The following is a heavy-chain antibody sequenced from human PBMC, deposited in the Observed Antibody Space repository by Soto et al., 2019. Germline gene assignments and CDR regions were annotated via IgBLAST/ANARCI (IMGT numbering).Heavy chain of an antibody. CDR3: ARAGTDYGEYGSSSGYYCYMDV. J-gene: IGHJ6*03. CDR2: IIPILGIA. D-gene: IGHD4-17*01. V-gene: IGHV1-69*02. Sequence: QVQLVQSGAEVKKPGSSVKVSCKASGGTFSSYTISWVRQAPGQGLEWMGRIIPILGIANYAQKFQGRVTITADKTTSTAYMELSRLRSEDKAVYYCARAGTDYGEYGSSSGYYCYMDVWGKGTTVTVSS. CDR1: GGTFSSYT.